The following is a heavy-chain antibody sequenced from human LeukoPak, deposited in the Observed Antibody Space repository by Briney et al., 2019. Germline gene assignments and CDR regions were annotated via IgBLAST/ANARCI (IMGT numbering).Heavy chain of an antibody. J-gene: IGHJ6*03. D-gene: IGHD3-22*01. CDR2: IYSGGST. CDR1: GFTFSSNY. Sequence: PGGSLTLSCAASGFTFSSNYMSWVRQAPGKGLEWVSFIYSGGSTYSADSVKGRFTISRDNSKNSLYLQMNSLRAEDTAVHYCARVGYDSSGYYYYYYYMDVWGKGTTVTVSS. CDR3: ARVGYDSSGYYYYYYYMDV. V-gene: IGHV3-66*02.